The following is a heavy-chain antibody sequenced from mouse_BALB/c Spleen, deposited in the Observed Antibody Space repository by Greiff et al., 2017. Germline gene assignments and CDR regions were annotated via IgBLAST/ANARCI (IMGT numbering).Heavy chain of an antibody. CDR2: IYPGDGDT. J-gene: IGHJ2*01. Sequence: QVQLQQSGAELARPGASVKLSCKASGYTFTSYWMQWVKQRPGQGLEWIGAIYPGDGDTRYTQKFKGKATLTADKSSSTAYMQLSSLASEDSAVYYCARYDYDDYWGQGTTLTVSS. CDR1: GYTFTSYW. V-gene: IGHV1-87*01. CDR3: ARYDYDDY. D-gene: IGHD2-4*01.